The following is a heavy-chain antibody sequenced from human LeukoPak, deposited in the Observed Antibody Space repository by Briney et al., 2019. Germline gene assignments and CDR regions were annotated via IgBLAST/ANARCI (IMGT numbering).Heavy chain of an antibody. CDR3: AKPTEPMIVVVISY. CDR2: ISGSGGST. J-gene: IGHJ4*02. D-gene: IGHD3-22*01. CDR1: GFTFSSYA. V-gene: IGHV3-23*01. Sequence: QAGGSLRLSCAASGFTFSSYAMSWVRQAPGKGLEWVSGISGSGGSTYYADSVKGRFTISRDNSKNTLYLQMNSLRAEDTAVYYCAKPTEPMIVVVISYWGQGTLVTVSS.